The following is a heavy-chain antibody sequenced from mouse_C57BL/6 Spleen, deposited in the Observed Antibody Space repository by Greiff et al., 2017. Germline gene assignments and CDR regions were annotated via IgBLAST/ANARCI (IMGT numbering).Heavy chain of an antibody. J-gene: IGHJ4*01. CDR2: INPGSGGT. Sequence: QVQLQQSGAELVRPGTSVKVSCKASGYAFTNYLIEWVKQRPGQGLEWIGVINPGSGGTNYNEKFKGKATLTADKSSSTAYMQLSSLTSEDSAVYFCARKDSSGYVGYAMDYWGQGTSVTVSS. D-gene: IGHD3-2*02. V-gene: IGHV1-54*01. CDR3: ARKDSSGYVGYAMDY. CDR1: GYAFTNYL.